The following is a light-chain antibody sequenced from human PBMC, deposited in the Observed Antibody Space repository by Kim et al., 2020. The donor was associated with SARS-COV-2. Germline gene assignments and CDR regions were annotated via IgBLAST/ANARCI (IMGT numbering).Light chain of an antibody. J-gene: IGKJ2*01. Sequence: LSPGESATLSCRASESINSRYLAWYQQKPGQAPRLLIYAASSGATGISDRFSGSGSGTDFTLTISRLEPEDIAVYYCQQYGTSLYTFGQGTKLEI. CDR3: QQYGTSLYT. V-gene: IGKV3-20*01. CDR2: AAS. CDR1: ESINSRY.